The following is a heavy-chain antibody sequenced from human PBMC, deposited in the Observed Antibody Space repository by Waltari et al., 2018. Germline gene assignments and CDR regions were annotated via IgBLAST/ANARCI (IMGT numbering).Heavy chain of an antibody. J-gene: IGHJ4*02. CDR2: VLGSGST. D-gene: IGHD2-15*01. Sequence: QLQLQESGTGLETPSGTLTLISAVSGDSLNYWWSWVRQPPGKGLEWIGQVLGSGSTNYNPSFASRVTISLDTSTHQFALKMASATAADTALYYCARDRGRGLYLDTWGQGILVTVSP. CDR1: GDSLNYW. CDR3: ARDRGRGLYLDT. V-gene: IGHV4-4*02.